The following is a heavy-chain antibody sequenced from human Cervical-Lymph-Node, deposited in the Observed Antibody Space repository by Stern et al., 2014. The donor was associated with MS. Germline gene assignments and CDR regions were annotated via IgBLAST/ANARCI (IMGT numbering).Heavy chain of an antibody. CDR1: GFTFSSYS. CDR3: ARDYLEYDFWSGSTLHY. D-gene: IGHD3-3*01. CDR2: ISSSSSYI. Sequence: EVQLVESGGGLVKPGGSLRLSCAASGFTFSSYSMNWVRQAPGKGLEWVSSISSSSSYIYYADSVKGRFTISRDNAKNSLYLQMNSLRAEDTAVYYCARDYLEYDFWSGSTLHYWGQGTLVTVSS. J-gene: IGHJ4*02. V-gene: IGHV3-21*01.